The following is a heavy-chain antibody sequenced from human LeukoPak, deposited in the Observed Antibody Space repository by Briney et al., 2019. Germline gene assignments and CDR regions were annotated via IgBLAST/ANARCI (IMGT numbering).Heavy chain of an antibody. D-gene: IGHD5-12*01. CDR2: IISDGSST. J-gene: IGHJ4*02. CDR1: GFTFSSYW. Sequence: GSLRLSCAASGFTFSSYWMHWVRQAPGKGLVWVSRIISDGSSTSYADSVKGRFTISRDNAKNTLYLQMNSLRAEDTAVYYCAKEGDTRGYSGFDYWGQGTLVTVSS. CDR3: AKEGDTRGYSGFDY. V-gene: IGHV3-74*01.